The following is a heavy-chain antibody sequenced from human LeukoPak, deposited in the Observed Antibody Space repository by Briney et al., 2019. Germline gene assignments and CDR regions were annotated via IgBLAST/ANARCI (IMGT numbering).Heavy chain of an antibody. CDR2: IYTSGST. CDR3: ARDSGYSYGYYYYYGMDV. D-gene: IGHD5-18*01. CDR1: GGSISSGSYY. V-gene: IGHV4-61*02. Sequence: SETLSHTCTVSGGSISSGSYYWSWIRQPAGKGLEWIGRIYTSGSTNYNPSLKSRVTISVDTSKNQFSLKLSSVTAADTAVYYCARDSGYSYGYYYYYGMDVWGQGTTVTVSS. J-gene: IGHJ6*02.